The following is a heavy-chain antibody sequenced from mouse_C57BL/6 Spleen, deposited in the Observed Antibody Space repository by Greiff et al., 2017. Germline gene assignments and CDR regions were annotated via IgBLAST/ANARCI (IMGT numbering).Heavy chain of an antibody. D-gene: IGHD1-1*01. CDR1: GFTFTDYN. CDR2: INPNNGGT. V-gene: IGHV1-22*01. CDR3: ATLYYGSSSYYFDY. Sequence: VQLQQSGPGLVKPGASLKMSCTASGFTFTDYNMHWVKQSHGKSLEWIGYINPNNGGTSDNQKFKGQATLTVNKTSSTAYMELRSLTSEDSTVYYYATLYYGSSSYYFDYWGQGTTLTVSS. J-gene: IGHJ2*01.